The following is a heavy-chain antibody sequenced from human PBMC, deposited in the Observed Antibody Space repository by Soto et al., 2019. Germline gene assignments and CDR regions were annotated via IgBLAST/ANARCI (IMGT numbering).Heavy chain of an antibody. D-gene: IGHD3-10*01. Sequence: SETLSLTCTVSGGSIDSSSYHWAWIRQPPVKGLEWIGSIYYSGSTYYNPSLKSRVTISVDTSKNQFSLKLSSVTAADTAVYYCARFRLAPRYYLDYWGQGTLVTVSS. CDR2: IYYSGST. J-gene: IGHJ4*02. CDR1: GGSIDSSSYH. V-gene: IGHV4-39*01. CDR3: ARFRLAPRYYLDY.